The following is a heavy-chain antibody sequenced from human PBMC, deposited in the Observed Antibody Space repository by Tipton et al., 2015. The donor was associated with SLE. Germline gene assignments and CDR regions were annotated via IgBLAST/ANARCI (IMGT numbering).Heavy chain of an antibody. D-gene: IGHD7-27*01. V-gene: IGHV4-59*01. CDR3: ARSQLGIGFDY. J-gene: IGHJ4*02. CDR1: GGSISDYY. CDR2: VYNSGSV. Sequence: TLSLTCTVSGGSISDYYCNWVRQPPGGGLEWIGYVYNSGSVSYNPSLKSRVTMSLDKSKNQFSLKMTSATAADTAVYYCARSQLGIGFDYWGQGTLVTVSS.